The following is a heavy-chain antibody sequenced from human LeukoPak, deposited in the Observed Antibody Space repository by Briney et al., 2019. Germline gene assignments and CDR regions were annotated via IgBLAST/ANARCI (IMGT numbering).Heavy chain of an antibody. CDR2: ISYDGSNK. CDR3: ATAPIYSYGETYFDY. V-gene: IGHV3-30*04. D-gene: IGHD5-18*01. CDR1: GFTFSSYA. J-gene: IGHJ4*02. Sequence: PGRSLRLSCAASGFTFSSYAMHWVRQAPGKGLEWVAVISYDGSNKYYADSVKGRFTISRDNSKNTLYLQMNSLRAEDTAVYYCATAPIYSYGETYFDYWGQGTLVTVSS.